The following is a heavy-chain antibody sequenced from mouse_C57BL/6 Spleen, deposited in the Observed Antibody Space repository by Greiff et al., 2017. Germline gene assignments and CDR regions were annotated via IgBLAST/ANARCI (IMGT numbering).Heavy chain of an antibody. V-gene: IGHV1-15*01. Sequence: VKLQESGAELVRPGASVTLSCKASGYTFTDYEMHWVKQTPVHGLEWIGAIDPETGGTAYNQKFKGKAILTADKSSSTAYMELRSLTSEDSAVYYCTRDGYGYWGQGTTLTVSS. J-gene: IGHJ2*01. D-gene: IGHD1-2*01. CDR2: IDPETGGT. CDR1: GYTFTDYE. CDR3: TRDGYGY.